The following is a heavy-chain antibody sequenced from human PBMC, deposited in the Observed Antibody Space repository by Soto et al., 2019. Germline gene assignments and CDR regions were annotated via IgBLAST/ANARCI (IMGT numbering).Heavy chain of an antibody. CDR2: IYYNGDT. CDR1: GGSVSSGNYF. Sequence: QLQLQESGPGLVKPAETLSLKCAVSGGSVSSGNYFWGWIRQPPGKGLEWIGNIYYNGDTYYSPSLKSRVTMSVDTAQNQFSLRLTSVTAADTAVYYCARRPIDNWNQGHAFDFWCQGTLVTVSS. V-gene: IGHV4-39*01. CDR3: ARRPIDNWNQGHAFDF. J-gene: IGHJ3*01. D-gene: IGHD1-20*01.